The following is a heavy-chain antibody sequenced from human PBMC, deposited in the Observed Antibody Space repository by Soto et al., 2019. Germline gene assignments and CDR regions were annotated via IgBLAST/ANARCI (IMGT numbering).Heavy chain of an antibody. CDR3: ARHKSAFDP. CDR1: GGSISTYY. J-gene: IGHJ5*02. Sequence: SETLSLTCTVSGGSISTYYWSWIRQPPGRGLEWIGYIYYSGSASYNPSLKSRVTISLDTSKNQFSLRLSSVTAADTAVYYCARHKSAFDPWGQGTLVTVSS. V-gene: IGHV4-59*08. CDR2: IYYSGSA.